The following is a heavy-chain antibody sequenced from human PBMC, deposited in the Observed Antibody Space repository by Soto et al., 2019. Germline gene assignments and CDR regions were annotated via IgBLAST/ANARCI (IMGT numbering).Heavy chain of an antibody. V-gene: IGHV3-48*01. J-gene: IGHJ6*02. CDR1: GFTFSSYS. Sequence: GGSLRLSCAASGFTFSSYSMNWVRQAPGKGLEWVSYISGSSSTIYYADSVKGRFTISRDNAKNPLYLQMNSLRAEDTAVYYCARDKELLSYYYFGLDVWGQGTTVTVSS. D-gene: IGHD1-7*01. CDR3: ARDKELLSYYYFGLDV. CDR2: ISGSSSTI.